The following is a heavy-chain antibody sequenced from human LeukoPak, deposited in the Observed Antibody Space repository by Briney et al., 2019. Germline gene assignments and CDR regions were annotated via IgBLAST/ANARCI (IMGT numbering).Heavy chain of an antibody. CDR3: ARAKTGPWYSSGWYTGGDCDY. Sequence: GASVKVSCKASGYTFTSYGISWVRQAPGQGLEWMGWISAYNGNTNYAQKLQGRVTMTTDTSTSTAYMELRSLRSDDTAVYYCARAKTGPWYSSGWYTGGDCDYWGQGTLVTVSS. V-gene: IGHV1-18*01. J-gene: IGHJ4*02. CDR2: ISAYNGNT. CDR1: GYTFTSYG. D-gene: IGHD6-19*01.